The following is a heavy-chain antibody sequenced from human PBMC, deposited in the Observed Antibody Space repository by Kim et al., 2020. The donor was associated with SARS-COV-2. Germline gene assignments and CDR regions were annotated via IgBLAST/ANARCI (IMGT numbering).Heavy chain of an antibody. J-gene: IGHJ6*03. CDR1: GGSISSYY. Sequence: SETLSLTCTVSGGSISSYYWSWIRQPPGKGLEWIGYIYYSGSTNYNPSLKSRVTISVDTSKNQFSLKLSSVTAADTAVYYCASTSPLMGAYYYMDVWGKGTTVTVSS. CDR2: IYYSGST. V-gene: IGHV4-59*01. D-gene: IGHD3-16*01. CDR3: ASTSPLMGAYYYMDV.